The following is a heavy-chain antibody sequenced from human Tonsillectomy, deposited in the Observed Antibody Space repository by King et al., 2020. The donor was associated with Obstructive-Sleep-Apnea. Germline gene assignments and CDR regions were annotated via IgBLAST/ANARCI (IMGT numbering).Heavy chain of an antibody. V-gene: IGHV3-30*02. D-gene: IGHD2-2*01. CDR3: AKGESSSWTTGSYFDY. Sequence: VQLVESGGGVVQPGRSLRLSCAASGSTFSSYGMHWVRQAPGKGLEGVAFIRDDGSNKYYADSVKGRFTISRDNSKNTLYLQMNSLRAEDTAVYYCAKGESSSWTTGSYFDYWGQGTLVTVSS. CDR2: IRDDGSNK. J-gene: IGHJ4*02. CDR1: GSTFSSYG.